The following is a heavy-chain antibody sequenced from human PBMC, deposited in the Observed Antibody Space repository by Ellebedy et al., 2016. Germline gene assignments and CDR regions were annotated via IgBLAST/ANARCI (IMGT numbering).Heavy chain of an antibody. CDR2: IYHSGST. J-gene: IGHJ4*02. CDR3: ARVGDISVYFDY. CDR1: GYSISSGYY. D-gene: IGHD2-15*01. V-gene: IGHV4-38-2*02. Sequence: GSLRLSXTVSGYSISSGYYWGWIRQPPGKGLEWIGSIYHSGSTYYNPSLKSRVTISVDTSKNQFSLKLSSVTAADTAVYYCARVGDISVYFDYWGQGTLVTVSS.